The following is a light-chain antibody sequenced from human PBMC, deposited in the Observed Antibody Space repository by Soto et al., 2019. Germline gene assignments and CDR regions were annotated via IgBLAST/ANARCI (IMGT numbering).Light chain of an antibody. V-gene: IGLV1-44*01. CDR1: SSNIGSHT. Sequence: QSVLTQPPSASGTPGQTIAISCSGGSSNIGSHTVNWYQQLPGTAPRLLIYSNTQRPSWVPDRFSGSKSGTSASLAISGLQYEYEGDYYCAAWDDSLNGVVFGGGTTLTVL. J-gene: IGLJ2*01. CDR3: AAWDDSLNGVV. CDR2: SNT.